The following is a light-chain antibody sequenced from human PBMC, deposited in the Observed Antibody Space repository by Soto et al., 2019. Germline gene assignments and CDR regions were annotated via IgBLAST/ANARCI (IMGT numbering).Light chain of an antibody. CDR2: DAS. Sequence: EIVMTQSPATLSVSPGEGATLSCRASQSVSSNLAWYQQKPGQAPRLLIYDASTRATGVPARCSGYRSGTDFILNISSVQSEDSALYCCRHYNSWPTFGPGTKVEIK. CDR1: QSVSSN. CDR3: RHYNSWPT. J-gene: IGKJ3*01. V-gene: IGKV3D-15*01.